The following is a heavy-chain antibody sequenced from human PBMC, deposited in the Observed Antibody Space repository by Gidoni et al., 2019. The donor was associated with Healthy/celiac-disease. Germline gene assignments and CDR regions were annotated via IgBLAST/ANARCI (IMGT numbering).Heavy chain of an antibody. CDR2: ISSNGGST. CDR1: GFPFRCYA. V-gene: IGHV3-64*01. J-gene: IGHJ6*02. Sequence: EVQLVESGGGLVQPGGSLRPSCAAPGFPFRCYALHWVCPAPGKGLEYVSAISSNGGSTYYANSVKGRFTISRDNSKNTLYLQMGSLRAEDMAVYYCARDLRCRSGGSCYHGTYYYYYGMDVWGQGTTVTVSS. CDR3: ARDLRCRSGGSCYHGTYYYYYGMDV. D-gene: IGHD2-15*01.